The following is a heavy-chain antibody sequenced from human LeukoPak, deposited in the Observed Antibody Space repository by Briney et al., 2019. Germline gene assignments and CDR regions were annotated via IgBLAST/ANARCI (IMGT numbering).Heavy chain of an antibody. V-gene: IGHV3-30*18. D-gene: IGHD4-11*01. CDR2: ISYDGSNK. CDR3: AKDLPDYSNYVYYYYGMDV. Sequence: PGGSLRLSCAASGFTFSSYGMHWVRQAPGXGLEWVAVISYDGSNKYYADSVKGRFTISRDNSKNTLYLQMNSLRAEDTAVYYCAKDLPDYSNYVYYYYGMDVWGQGTTVTVSS. CDR1: GFTFSSYG. J-gene: IGHJ6*02.